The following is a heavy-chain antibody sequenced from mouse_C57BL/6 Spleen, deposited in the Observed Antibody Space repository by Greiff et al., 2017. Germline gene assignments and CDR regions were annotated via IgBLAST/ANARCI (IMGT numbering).Heavy chain of an antibody. Sequence: VKLVESGPGLVAPSQSLSITCTVSGFSLTSYAISWVRQPPGKGLEWLGVIWTGGGTNYNSALKSRLSISKDNSKSQVFLKMNSLHTDDTARYYCASGSSYGDYYAMDYWGQGTSVTVSS. CDR2: IWTGGGT. CDR3: ASGSSYGDYYAMDY. V-gene: IGHV2-9-1*01. D-gene: IGHD1-1*01. J-gene: IGHJ4*01. CDR1: GFSLTSYA.